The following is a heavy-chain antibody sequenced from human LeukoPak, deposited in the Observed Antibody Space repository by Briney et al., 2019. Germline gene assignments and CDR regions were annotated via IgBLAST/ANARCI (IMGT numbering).Heavy chain of an antibody. J-gene: IGHJ5*02. CDR2: ISAYNGNT. CDR1: GYTFTSYG. Sequence: ASVKVSCKASGYTFTSYGISWVRQAPGQGLEWMGWISAYNGNTNYAQKLQGRVTMTTDTSTSTAYMELRCLRSDDTAVYCCARVPAWSGYSSWFDPWGQGTLVTVSS. CDR3: ARVPAWSGYSSWFDP. D-gene: IGHD3-3*01. V-gene: IGHV1-18*01.